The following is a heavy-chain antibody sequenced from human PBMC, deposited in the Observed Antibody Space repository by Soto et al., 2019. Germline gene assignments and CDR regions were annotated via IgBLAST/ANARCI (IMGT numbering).Heavy chain of an antibody. CDR2: IYYSGST. V-gene: IGHV4-30-4*01. D-gene: IGHD3-16*02. CDR3: AASSDYVWGSYRSIDY. CDR1: GGSISSGDYY. Sequence: QVQLQESGPGLVKPSQTLSLTCTVSGGSISSGDYYWSWIRQPPGKGLEWIGYIYYSGSTYYNPSLKSRVTISVDTSKNQFSRKLSSVTAADTAVYYCAASSDYVWGSYRSIDYWGQGTLVTVSS. J-gene: IGHJ4*02.